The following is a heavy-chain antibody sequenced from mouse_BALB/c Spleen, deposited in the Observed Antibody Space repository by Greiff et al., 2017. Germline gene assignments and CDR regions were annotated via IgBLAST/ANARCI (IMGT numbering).Heavy chain of an antibody. CDR2: IDPYNGGT. Sequence: VQLKESGPELGKPGASVKISCKASGYSFTGYNMYWVKQSHRKSLEWIGYIDPYNGGTSYNQKSKGKATLTVDKSSSTAYMHLNSLTSEDSAIYYCARSVDYGYVGAMDYWGQGTSVTVSS. CDR3: ARSVDYGYVGAMDY. V-gene: IGHV1S135*01. J-gene: IGHJ4*01. D-gene: IGHD1-2*01. CDR1: GYSFTGYN.